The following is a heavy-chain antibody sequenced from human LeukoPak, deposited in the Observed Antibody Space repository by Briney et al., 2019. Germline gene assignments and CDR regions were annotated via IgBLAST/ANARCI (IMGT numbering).Heavy chain of an antibody. V-gene: IGHV3-74*01. CDR1: GFTFSSYW. CDR2: INSDGSST. Sequence: GGSLRLSCAASGFTFSSYWMHWVRQAPGKGLVWVSRINSDGSSTSYADSVKGRFTISRDNAKNTLYLRMNSLRAEDTAVYYCARDRYCSSTSCSTYYFDPWGQGTLVTVSS. D-gene: IGHD2-2*02. J-gene: IGHJ5*02. CDR3: ARDRYCSSTSCSTYYFDP.